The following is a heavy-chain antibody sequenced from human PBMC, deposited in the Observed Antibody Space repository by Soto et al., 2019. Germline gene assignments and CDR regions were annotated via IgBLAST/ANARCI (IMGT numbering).Heavy chain of an antibody. J-gene: IGHJ4*02. CDR2: IYYSGTT. CDR3: ARDKITGLFDY. Sequence: SETLSLTCAVSGDSISSSNGWGWIRQPPGKGLEWIGYIYYSGTTYYNPSLKSRVTISVDTSKNQFSLKLTSVTAADTAVYYCARDKITGLFDYWGQGTLVTVSS. V-gene: IGHV4-28*03. CDR1: GDSISSSNG. D-gene: IGHD2-8*02.